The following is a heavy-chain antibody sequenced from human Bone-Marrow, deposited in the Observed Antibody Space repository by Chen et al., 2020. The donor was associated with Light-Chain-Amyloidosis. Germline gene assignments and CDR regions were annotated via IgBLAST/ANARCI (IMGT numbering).Heavy chain of an antibody. CDR3: ARGGGYCSGGSCPGLYYYYGMDV. CDR1: GGSFSGYY. Sequence: QVQLQQWGAGLLKPSETLSLTCAVYGGSFSGYYWSWIRQPPGKGLEWIGEINHSGSTNYNPSLKSRVTISVDTSKNQFSLKLSSVTAADTAVYYCARGGGYCSGGSCPGLYYYYGMDVWGQGTTVTVSS. CDR2: INHSGST. D-gene: IGHD2-15*01. V-gene: IGHV4-34*01. J-gene: IGHJ6*02.